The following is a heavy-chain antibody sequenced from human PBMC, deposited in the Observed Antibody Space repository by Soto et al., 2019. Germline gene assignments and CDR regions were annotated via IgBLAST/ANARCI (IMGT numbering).Heavy chain of an antibody. J-gene: IGHJ4*02. Sequence: SETLSLTCTVSGDSISSYYWSWIRQPAGKGLEWIGRIYTSGSTNYNPSLKSRVTMSVDTSKNQFSLKLSSVTAADTAVYYCASQNAYIAVAGTEAFDYWGQGTLVTVSS. CDR1: GDSISSYY. D-gene: IGHD6-19*01. V-gene: IGHV4-4*07. CDR2: IYTSGST. CDR3: ASQNAYIAVAGTEAFDY.